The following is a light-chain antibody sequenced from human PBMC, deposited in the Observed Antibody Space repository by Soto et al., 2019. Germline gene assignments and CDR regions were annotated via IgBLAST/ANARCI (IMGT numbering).Light chain of an antibody. CDR1: SSDVGGYNY. CDR3: SSYRSTRALV. V-gene: IGLV2-14*01. J-gene: IGLJ1*01. CDR2: EVS. Sequence: QSVLTQPASVSGSPGQSITISCTGTSSDVGGYNYVSWYQHHPGKAPKLIIFEVSNRPSGVSDRFSGSKSANTASLTISGLQAEDEADYYCSSYRSTRALVFGTGTKVTVL.